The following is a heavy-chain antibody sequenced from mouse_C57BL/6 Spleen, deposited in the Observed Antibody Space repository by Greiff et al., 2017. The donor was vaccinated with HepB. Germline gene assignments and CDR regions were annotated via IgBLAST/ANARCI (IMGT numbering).Heavy chain of an antibody. CDR2: INPSTGGT. V-gene: IGHV1-42*01. J-gene: IGHJ2*01. CDR1: GYSFTGYY. CDR3: ARTEGDY. Sequence: EVQLQQSGPELVKPGASVKISCKASGYSFTGYYMNWVKQSPEKSLEWLGEINPSTGGTTYNQKFKAKATLTVDKSYSTAYMQVKSLTSEDSAVYYCARTEGDYWGQGTTLTVSS.